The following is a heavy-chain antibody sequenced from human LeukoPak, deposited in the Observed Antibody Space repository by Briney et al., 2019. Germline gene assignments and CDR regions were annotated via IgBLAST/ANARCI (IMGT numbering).Heavy chain of an antibody. CDR3: ARGQVGRAGTFRIWAYFDH. D-gene: IGHD6-19*01. CDR1: GGSFSGYY. Sequence: KPSETLSLTCAVYGGSFSGYYWSWIRQPPGKGLEWIGEINHSGSTNYNPSLKSRVTISVDTSKNQFSLKLGSVTAADTAVYYCARGQVGRAGTFRIWAYFDHWGQGTLVIVSS. J-gene: IGHJ4*02. CDR2: INHSGST. V-gene: IGHV4-34*01.